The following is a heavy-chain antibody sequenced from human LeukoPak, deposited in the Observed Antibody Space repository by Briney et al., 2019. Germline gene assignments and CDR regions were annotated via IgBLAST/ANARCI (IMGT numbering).Heavy chain of an antibody. Sequence: GGSLRLSCGVSGFTFSSYAVSWVRQAPGKGLEWDSLISAISGISYYADSVKGRFTISRDNANNTLYLQMNSLRAEDTAVYYCAKVKSAMVPIFDYWGQGTQLTISS. D-gene: IGHD2-8*01. CDR3: AKVKSAMVPIFDY. CDR1: GFTFSSYA. CDR2: ISAISGIS. J-gene: IGHJ4*02. V-gene: IGHV3-23*01.